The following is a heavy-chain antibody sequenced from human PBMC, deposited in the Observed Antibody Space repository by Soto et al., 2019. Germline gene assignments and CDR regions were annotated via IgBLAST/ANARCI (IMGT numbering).Heavy chain of an antibody. D-gene: IGHD3-22*01. CDR3: ARDVVSSGYYYEGGFDY. Sequence: ASVKVSCKASGGTFSSYAISWVRQAPGQGLEWMGGIIPTFGTANYEQKFQGRVTITADKSTSTAYMELSSLRSEDTAVYYCARDVVSSGYYYEGGFDYCGQRT. CDR1: GGTFSSYA. J-gene: IGHJ4*02. CDR2: IIPTFGTA. V-gene: IGHV1-69*06.